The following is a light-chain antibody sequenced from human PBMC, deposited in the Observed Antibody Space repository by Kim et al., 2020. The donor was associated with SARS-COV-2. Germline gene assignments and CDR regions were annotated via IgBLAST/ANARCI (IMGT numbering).Light chain of an antibody. V-gene: IGKV1-33*01. Sequence: SASVGDRVTITCQASQDISNYLNWYQQRPGKAPKLLIYDASNLETGVPSRFSGSGSGTDFTFTISSLQPEDIATYYCQHYDGFPYTFGQGTKLEI. CDR1: QDISNY. CDR2: DAS. CDR3: QHYDGFPYT. J-gene: IGKJ2*01.